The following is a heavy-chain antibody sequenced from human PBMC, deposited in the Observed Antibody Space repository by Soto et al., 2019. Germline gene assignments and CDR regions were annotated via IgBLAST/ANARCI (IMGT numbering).Heavy chain of an antibody. V-gene: IGHV1-3*05. CDR3: ARDAWSSGYPFDY. J-gene: IGHJ4*02. D-gene: IGHD6-19*01. CDR2: INVGNGNT. CDR1: GYTFTSYA. Sequence: VQLAQSGAEEKKPGASVKVSCKASGYTFTSYAMHWVRQAPGQRLEWMGWINVGNGNTKYSQKFQGRVTITRDTSASTTYMELSSLRSEDTAVYYCARDAWSSGYPFDYWGQGTLVTVSS.